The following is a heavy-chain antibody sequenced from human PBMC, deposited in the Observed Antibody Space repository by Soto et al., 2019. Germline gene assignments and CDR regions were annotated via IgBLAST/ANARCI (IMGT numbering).Heavy chain of an antibody. Sequence: SETLSLTCTVSGGSISSGGYYWSWTRQHPGKGLEWIGYIYYSGSTYYNPSLKSRVTISVDTSKNQFSLKLSSVTAADTAVYYCARRGYSSGPADYWGQGTLVTVSS. J-gene: IGHJ4*02. CDR2: IYYSGST. CDR3: ARRGYSSGPADY. CDR1: GGSISSGGYY. D-gene: IGHD6-19*01. V-gene: IGHV4-31*03.